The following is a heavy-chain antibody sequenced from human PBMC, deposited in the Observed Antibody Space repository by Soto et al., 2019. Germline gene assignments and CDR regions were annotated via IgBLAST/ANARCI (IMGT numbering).Heavy chain of an antibody. CDR1: GFTFSSYA. V-gene: IGHV3-30-3*01. CDR3: ARARWFSNRLSDY. J-gene: IGHJ4*02. D-gene: IGHD4-4*01. CDR2: ISYDGSNK. Sequence: QVQLVESGGGVVQPGRSLRLSCAASGFTFSSYAMHRVRQAPGKGLEWVAVISYDGSNKYYADSVKGRFTISRDNSKNPLYLQMNSLRAEDTAVYYCARARWFSNRLSDYWGQGTLVTVSS.